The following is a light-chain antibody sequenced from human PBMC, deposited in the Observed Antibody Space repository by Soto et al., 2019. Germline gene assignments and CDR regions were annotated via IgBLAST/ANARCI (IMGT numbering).Light chain of an antibody. CDR3: QRYKSGPT. V-gene: IGKV1-39*01. J-gene: IGKJ1*01. Sequence: DIQMTQSPSSLSASVGDRVTITCRASQSISSYLNWYQQKPGKAPKVLIYAASTLQSGVPSRFSGSGSGTDFTLTISSLQPEDFATYYCQRYKSGPTFGQGTKVDIK. CDR2: AAS. CDR1: QSISSY.